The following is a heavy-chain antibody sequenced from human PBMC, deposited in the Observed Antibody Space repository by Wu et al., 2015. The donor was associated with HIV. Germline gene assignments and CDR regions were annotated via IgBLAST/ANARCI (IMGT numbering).Heavy chain of an antibody. CDR3: TRSRFAGSSDTWYLLDK. J-gene: IGHJ4*02. CDR2: IVPLFDAP. Sequence: QVQLVQSGAEVKKTGSSVRVSCKASGGTFSTYAISWVRQAPGQGLEWMGRIVPLFDAPNYAQRFHDRLTITADGSTTTAYMELRNLRSEDTAVYFCTRSRFAGSSDTWYLLDKWGQGTLVTVSS. V-gene: IGHV1-69*13. D-gene: IGHD1-14*01. CDR1: GGTFSTYA.